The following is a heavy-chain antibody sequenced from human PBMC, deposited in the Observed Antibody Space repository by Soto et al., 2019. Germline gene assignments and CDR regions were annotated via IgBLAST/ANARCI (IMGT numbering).Heavy chain of an antibody. CDR1: GYTFTSYG. Sequence: ASVKVSCKASGYTFTSYGISWVRQAPGQRLEWMGWINAGNGNTKYSQKFQVRVTITRDTSTDTAYMELSSLRSEDTAVYYCARVSGYYLPDYWGQGTLVTVSS. V-gene: IGHV1-18*01. J-gene: IGHJ4*02. CDR2: INAGNGNT. CDR3: ARVSGYYLPDY. D-gene: IGHD5-12*01.